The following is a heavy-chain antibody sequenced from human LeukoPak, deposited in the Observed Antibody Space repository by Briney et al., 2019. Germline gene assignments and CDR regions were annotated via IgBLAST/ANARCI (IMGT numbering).Heavy chain of an antibody. J-gene: IGHJ5*02. V-gene: IGHV1-2*02. CDR3: ARGAAAGSNWFDP. D-gene: IGHD6-13*01. CDR1: GYTFTGYY. CDR2: INPNSGGT. Sequence: ASVKVSCTASGYTFTGYYMHWVRQAPGQGLEWMGWINPNSGGTRYAQRFQGRFTLTRDTSISTAYLELSSLTSDDTAVYYCARGAAAGSNWFDPWGQGTLVTVSA.